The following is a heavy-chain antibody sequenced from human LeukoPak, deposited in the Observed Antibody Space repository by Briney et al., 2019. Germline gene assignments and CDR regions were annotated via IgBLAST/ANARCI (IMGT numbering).Heavy chain of an antibody. V-gene: IGHV3-30*18. CDR1: GFTFSSYG. CDR2: ISYDGSNK. D-gene: IGHD4-17*01. CDR3: AKEGVVTVTPFDY. J-gene: IGHJ4*02. Sequence: GGSLRLSCAASGFTFSSYGMHWVRQAPGKGLEWVAVISYDGSNKYYADSVKGRFTISRDNSKNTLYLQMNSLRAEDTAVYYCAKEGVVTVTPFDYWGQGTLATVSS.